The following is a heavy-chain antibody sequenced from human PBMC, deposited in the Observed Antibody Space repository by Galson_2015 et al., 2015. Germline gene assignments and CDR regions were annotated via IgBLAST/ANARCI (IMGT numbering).Heavy chain of an antibody. CDR2: IKQDGSEK. Sequence: SLRLSCAASGFTFSSYWMSWVRQAPGKGLEWVANIKQDGSEKYYVDSVKGRFTISKDNAKNSLYLQMFGLRVEDTAIYYCAKDPNGDYVGAFDTWGQGTMVTVSS. J-gene: IGHJ3*02. CDR3: AKDPNGDYVGAFDT. CDR1: GFTFSSYW. D-gene: IGHD4-17*01. V-gene: IGHV3-7*05.